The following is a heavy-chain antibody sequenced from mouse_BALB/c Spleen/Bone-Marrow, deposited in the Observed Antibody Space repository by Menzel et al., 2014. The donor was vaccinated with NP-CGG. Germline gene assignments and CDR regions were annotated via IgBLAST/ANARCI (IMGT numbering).Heavy chain of an antibody. CDR2: ISSGSSTI. CDR3: ASRAY. V-gene: IGHV5-17*02. CDR1: GFTFSSFG. J-gene: IGHJ3*01. Sequence: EVMLVESGGGLVQPGGSRKLSCAASGFTFSSFGMHWVRQAPEKGLGWVAYISSGSSTIYYADTVKGRFTISRDNPKNTLFLQMTSLRSEDTAMYYCASRAYWGQGTLVTVSA.